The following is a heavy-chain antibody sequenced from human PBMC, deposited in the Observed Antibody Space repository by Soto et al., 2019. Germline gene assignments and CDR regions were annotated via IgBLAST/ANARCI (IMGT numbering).Heavy chain of an antibody. J-gene: IGHJ6*02. V-gene: IGHV5-10-1*01. Sequence: PGESLKISCKGSGYSFTSYWISWVRQMPGKGLEWMGRIDPSDSYTNYSPSFQGHVTISADKSISTAYLQWSSLKASDTAMYYCARSESDLVDYYYGMDVWGQGPTVTVSS. CDR2: IDPSDSYT. CDR3: ARSESDLVDYYYGMDV. CDR1: GYSFTSYW.